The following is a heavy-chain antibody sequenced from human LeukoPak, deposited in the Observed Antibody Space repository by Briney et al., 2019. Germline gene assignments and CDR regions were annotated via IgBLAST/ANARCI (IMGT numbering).Heavy chain of an antibody. CDR1: GYTFTSYY. V-gene: IGHV1-46*01. J-gene: IGHJ4*02. CDR3: ARDQMRDGVVIISDY. D-gene: IGHD3-3*01. CDR2: INPSGGST. Sequence: ASVKVSCKASGYTFTSYYMHWVRQAPGQGLEWMGIINPSGGSTSYAQKFQGRVTITADESTSTAYMELSSLRSEDTAVYYCARDQMRDGVVIISDYWGQGTLVTVSS.